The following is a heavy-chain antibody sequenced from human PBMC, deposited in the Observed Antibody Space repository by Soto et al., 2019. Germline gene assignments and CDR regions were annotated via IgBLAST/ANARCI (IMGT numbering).Heavy chain of an antibody. CDR3: AREMALAYYYYGMDV. CDR1: GYTFTSYY. CDR2: INPSGGST. D-gene: IGHD3-16*02. Sequence: VASVKVSCKASGYTFTSYYMHWVRQAPGQGLEWMGIINPSGGSTSYAQKFQGRVTMTRDTSTSTVYMELSSLRSEDTAVYYCAREMALAYYYYGMDVWGQGTTVTVSS. V-gene: IGHV1-46*01. J-gene: IGHJ6*02.